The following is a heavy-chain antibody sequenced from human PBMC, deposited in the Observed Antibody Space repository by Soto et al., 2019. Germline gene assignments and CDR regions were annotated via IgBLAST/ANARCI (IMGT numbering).Heavy chain of an antibody. Sequence: PSETLSLTCTVSGGSISSYYWSWIRQPPGKGLEWIGYIYYSGSTNYNPSLKSRVTTSVDTSKNQFSLKLSSVTAADTAVYYCARHLRYSSFDYWGQGTPVTVST. J-gene: IGHJ4*02. V-gene: IGHV4-59*08. D-gene: IGHD6-13*01. CDR1: GGSISSYY. CDR3: ARHLRYSSFDY. CDR2: IYYSGST.